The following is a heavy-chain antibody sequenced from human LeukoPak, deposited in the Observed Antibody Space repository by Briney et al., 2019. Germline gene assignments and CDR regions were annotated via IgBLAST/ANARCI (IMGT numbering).Heavy chain of an antibody. CDR2: INWNGGST. V-gene: IGHV3-20*01. CDR1: GFTFDDYG. Sequence: GGSLRLSCAASGFTFDDYGMSWVRQAPGKGLEWVSGINWNGGSTGYADSVKGRFTISRDNAKNSLYLQMNSLRAEDTALYHCARRVGDSSGYYPYYFDYWGQGTLVTVSP. CDR3: ARRVGDSSGYYPYYFDY. D-gene: IGHD3-22*01. J-gene: IGHJ4*02.